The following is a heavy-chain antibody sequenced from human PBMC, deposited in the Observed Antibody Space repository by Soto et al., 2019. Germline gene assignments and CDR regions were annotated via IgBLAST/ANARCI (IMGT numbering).Heavy chain of an antibody. CDR1: GFTFNTYV. V-gene: IGHV3-33*06. D-gene: IGHD4-17*01. Sequence: VQLLESGGGVVQPGGSLRLSCAASGFTFNTYVIGWVRQAPGMGLEWVAVIWYNGSDKKYADSVKGRFTISRDNSEKTLYLQMHSLRAEATAVYYCAKDYGDWTGLYSYGMAVWGQGTTVTVYS. CDR2: IWYNGSDK. CDR3: AKDYGDWTGLYSYGMAV. J-gene: IGHJ6*02.